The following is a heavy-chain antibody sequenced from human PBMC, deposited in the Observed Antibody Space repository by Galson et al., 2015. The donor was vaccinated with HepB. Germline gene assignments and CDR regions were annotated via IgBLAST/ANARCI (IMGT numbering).Heavy chain of an antibody. J-gene: IGHJ4*02. CDR3: ARDRSWNYEEDFDY. V-gene: IGHV1-2*02. CDR2: INPNSGGT. CDR1: GYTFTGYY. Sequence: SVKVSCKASGYTFTGYYMHWVRQAPGQGLEWMGWINPNSGGTNYAQKFQGRVTMTRDTSISTAYMELSRLRSDDTAVCYCARDRSWNYEEDFDYWGQGTLVTVSS. D-gene: IGHD1-7*01.